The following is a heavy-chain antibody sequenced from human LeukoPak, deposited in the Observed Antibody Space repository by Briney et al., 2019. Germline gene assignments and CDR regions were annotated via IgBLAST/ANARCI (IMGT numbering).Heavy chain of an antibody. CDR3: ASDWYDNSDAFDI. V-gene: IGHV3-21*01. CDR1: GFTFSSYS. Sequence: PGGSLRLSCAASGFTFSSYSINWVRQAPGKGLEWVSSISSSSSYIYYADSVKGRFTISRDNTKNSLYLQMNSLRAEDTAVYYCASDWYDNSDAFDIWGQGTMVTVSS. CDR2: ISSSSSYI. D-gene: IGHD3-9*01. J-gene: IGHJ3*02.